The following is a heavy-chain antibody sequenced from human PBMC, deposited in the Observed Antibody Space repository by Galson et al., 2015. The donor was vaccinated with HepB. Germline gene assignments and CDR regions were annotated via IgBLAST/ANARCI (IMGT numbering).Heavy chain of an antibody. Sequence: SLRLSCAVSGFTVSSNYMSWVRQAPGKGLEWVSVILGGDSTYYPDSVKGRFTIPRDKSKNTLYLQMNSLRAEDTAVYYCARVNGDYADAFDIWGQGTMVTVSS. V-gene: IGHV3-53*01. CDR2: ILGGDST. J-gene: IGHJ3*02. CDR3: ARVNGDYADAFDI. D-gene: IGHD4-17*01. CDR1: GFTVSSNY.